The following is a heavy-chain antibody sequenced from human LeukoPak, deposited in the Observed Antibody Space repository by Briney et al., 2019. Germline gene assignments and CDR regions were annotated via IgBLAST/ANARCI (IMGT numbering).Heavy chain of an antibody. D-gene: IGHD6-13*01. V-gene: IGHV3-30-3*01. CDR2: ISYDGSNK. CDR1: GFTFSSYA. Sequence: GGSLRLSCAASGFTFSSYAMHWVRQAPGKGLEWVAVISYDGSNKYYADSVKGRFTISRDNSKNTLYLQMNSLRAEDTAVYYCAREAYSSSWYGLSYYYYYKDVWGKGTTVTVSS. CDR3: AREAYSSSWYGLSYYYYYKDV. J-gene: IGHJ6*03.